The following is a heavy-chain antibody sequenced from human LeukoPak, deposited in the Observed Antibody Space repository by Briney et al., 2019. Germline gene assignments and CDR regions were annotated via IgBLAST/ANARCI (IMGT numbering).Heavy chain of an antibody. V-gene: IGHV1-69*04. CDR3: VIGVGFQSSYAFDI. CDR1: GGTFSSYA. Sequence: SVKVSCKASGGTFSSYAISWVRQAPGQGLEWMGRIIPILGIANYAQKFQGRVTITADKSTSTAYMELSSLRSEDTAVYYRVIGVGFQSSYAFDIWGQRTMVTVSS. D-gene: IGHD3-10*01. J-gene: IGHJ3*02. CDR2: IIPILGIA.